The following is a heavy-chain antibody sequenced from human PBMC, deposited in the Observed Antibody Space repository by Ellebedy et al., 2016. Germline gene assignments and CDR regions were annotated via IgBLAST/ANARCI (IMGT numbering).Heavy chain of an antibody. J-gene: IGHJ3*02. CDR2: IYHSGST. V-gene: IGHV4-38-2*02. CDR1: GYSISSGYY. Sequence: SETLSLTCTVSGYSISSGYYWGWIRQPPGKGLEWIGSIYHSGSTYYNPSLKSRVTISVDTSKNQFSLKLSSVTAADTAVYYCARVNHEGDAFDIWGQGTMVTVSS. D-gene: IGHD1-14*01. CDR3: ARVNHEGDAFDI.